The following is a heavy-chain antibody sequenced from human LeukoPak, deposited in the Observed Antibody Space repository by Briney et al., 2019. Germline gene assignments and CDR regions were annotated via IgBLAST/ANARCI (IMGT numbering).Heavy chain of an antibody. CDR1: GGTFSSYD. J-gene: IGHJ4*02. V-gene: IGHV1-46*01. D-gene: IGHD3-10*01. CDR3: ARVAYGSGNSHFDY. CDR2: IDPSGGST. Sequence: GASVKVSCKASGGTFSSYDISWVRQAPGLGHEWMGIIDPSGGSTSFAQKFQGRVTMTRDMSTSTVYMTLSSLRSDDTAMYYCARVAYGSGNSHFDYWGQGTLVIVSS.